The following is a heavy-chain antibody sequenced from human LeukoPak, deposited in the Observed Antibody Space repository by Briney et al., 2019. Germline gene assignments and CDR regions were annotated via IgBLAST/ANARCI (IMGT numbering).Heavy chain of an antibody. J-gene: IGHJ4*02. D-gene: IGHD3-10*01. Sequence: PGGSLRLSCAASGFTVSSNYMSWVRQAPGKGLEWVSVIYSGGSTYYADSVKGRFTNSRDNSKNTLYLQMNSLRAEDTAVYYCARDAGYYYGSGSYFVYWGQGTLVTVSS. CDR2: IYSGGST. CDR1: GFTVSSNY. CDR3: ARDAGYYYGSGSYFVY. V-gene: IGHV3-66*01.